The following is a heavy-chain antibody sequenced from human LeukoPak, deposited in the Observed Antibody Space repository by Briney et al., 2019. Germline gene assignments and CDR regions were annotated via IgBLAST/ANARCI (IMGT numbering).Heavy chain of an antibody. Sequence: GGSLRLSCAASGLTVGNAWMSWVRQAPGKGLEWVGRIKSNSAGGATDFAAPVKCRFAMSRDNSKNILFLQMNSLESEDTGMYYCTTDKFSSGWYGGFDSWGQGTLVTVSS. D-gene: IGHD6-19*01. CDR2: IKSNSAGGAT. V-gene: IGHV3-15*01. CDR3: TTDKFSSGWYGGFDS. CDR1: GLTVGNAW. J-gene: IGHJ4*02.